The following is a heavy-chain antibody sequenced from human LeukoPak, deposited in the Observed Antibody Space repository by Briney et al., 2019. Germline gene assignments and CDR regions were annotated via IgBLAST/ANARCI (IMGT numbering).Heavy chain of an antibody. V-gene: IGHV4-34*01. D-gene: IGHD3-10*01. CDR2: INHSGST. CDR3: ARRITMVRGVSRGNNNWFDP. J-gene: IGHJ5*02. CDR1: GGSFSGYY. Sequence: TSETLSLTCAVNGGSFSGYYWSWIRQPPGKGLEWIGEINHSGSTNYNPSLKSRVTISVDTSKNQFSLKLSSVTAADTAVYYCARRITMVRGVSRGNNNWFDPWGQGTLVTVSS.